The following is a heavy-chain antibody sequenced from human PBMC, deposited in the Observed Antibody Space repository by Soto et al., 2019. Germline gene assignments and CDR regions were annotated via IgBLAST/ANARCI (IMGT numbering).Heavy chain of an antibody. Sequence: SETLSLTCTVSGGSISSSSYYWGWIRQPPGKGLEWIGTIYYSGSTYYNPSLKSRVTISVDTSKNQFSLKLSSVTAADTAVYYCARHATARSGYYPYYYYGMDVWGQGTTVT. V-gene: IGHV4-39*01. J-gene: IGHJ6*02. CDR3: ARHATARSGYYPYYYYGMDV. D-gene: IGHD3-3*01. CDR2: IYYSGST. CDR1: GGSISSSSYY.